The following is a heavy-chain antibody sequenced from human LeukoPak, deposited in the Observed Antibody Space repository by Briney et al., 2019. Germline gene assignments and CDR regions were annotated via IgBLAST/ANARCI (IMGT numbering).Heavy chain of an antibody. D-gene: IGHD4-11*01. Sequence: PSETLSLTCAVYGGSFSGYYWSWIRQPPGKGLEWIGEINHSGSTNYNPSLKSRVTISVDTSKNQFSLKLSSVTAADTAAYYCASASITRYYFDYWGQGTLDTVSS. CDR1: GGSFSGYY. CDR2: INHSGST. V-gene: IGHV4-34*01. J-gene: IGHJ4*02. CDR3: ASASITRYYFDY.